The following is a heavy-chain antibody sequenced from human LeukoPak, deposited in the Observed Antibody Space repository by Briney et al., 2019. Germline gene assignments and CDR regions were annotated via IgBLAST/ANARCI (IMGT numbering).Heavy chain of an antibody. CDR3: ARQSGPYASRWFDY. CDR2: IYYSGST. V-gene: IGHV4-39*01. J-gene: IGHJ4*02. Sequence: SETLSLTCTVSGGXISSSSYYWGWIRQPPGKGLEWIGSIYYSGSTYYNPSLESRVTISVDTSKNQFSLKLSSVTAADTAVYYCARQSGPYASRWFDYWGQGTLVTVSS. CDR1: GGXISSSSYY. D-gene: IGHD6-13*01.